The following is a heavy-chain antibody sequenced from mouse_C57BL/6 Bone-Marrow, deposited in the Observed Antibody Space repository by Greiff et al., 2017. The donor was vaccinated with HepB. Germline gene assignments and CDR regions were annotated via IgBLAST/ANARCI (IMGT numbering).Heavy chain of an antibody. CDR3: ARYYYGSSSWFAY. D-gene: IGHD1-1*01. V-gene: IGHV2-6*01. Sequence: VHLVESGPGLVAPSQSLSITCTVSGFSFTSYGVDWVRQSPGKGLEWLGVIWGVGSTNYNSALKSRLSISKDNSKSQVFLKMNSLQTDDTAMYYCARYYYGSSSWFAYWGQGTLVTVSA. CDR2: IWGVGST. J-gene: IGHJ3*01. CDR1: GFSFTSYG.